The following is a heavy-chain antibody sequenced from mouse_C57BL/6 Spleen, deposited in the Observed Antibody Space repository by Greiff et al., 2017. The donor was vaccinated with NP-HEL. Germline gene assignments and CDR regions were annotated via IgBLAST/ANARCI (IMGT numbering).Heavy chain of an antibody. D-gene: IGHD2-1*01. Sequence: DVQLVESGGGLVKPGGSLKLSCAASGFTFSDYGMHWVRQAPEKGLEWVAYISSGSSTIYYADTVKGRFTISRDNAKNTLFLQMTSLRSEDTAMYYCAKDYGNNFDYWGQGTTLTVSS. V-gene: IGHV5-17*01. J-gene: IGHJ2*01. CDR1: GFTFSDYG. CDR3: AKDYGNNFDY. CDR2: ISSGSSTI.